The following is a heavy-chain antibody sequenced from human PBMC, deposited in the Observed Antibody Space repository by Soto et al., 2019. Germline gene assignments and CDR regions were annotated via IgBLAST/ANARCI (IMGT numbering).Heavy chain of an antibody. CDR3: ARSGGGEALPYYFDY. D-gene: IGHD3-3*02. V-gene: IGHV3-30-3*01. J-gene: IGHJ4*02. CDR1: GFTFSSYA. Sequence: QVQLVESGGGVVQPGRSLRLSCAASGFTFSSYAMHWVRQAPGKGLDWVAVISYDGSNKYYADSVKGRFTFSRDISKNTLYLQMSSLRAEDTAVYYCARSGGGEALPYYFDYWGQGTLVTVSS. CDR2: ISYDGSNK.